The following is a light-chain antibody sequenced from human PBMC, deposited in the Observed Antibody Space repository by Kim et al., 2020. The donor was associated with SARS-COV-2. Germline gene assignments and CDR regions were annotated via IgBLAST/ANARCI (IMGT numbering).Light chain of an antibody. J-gene: IGKJ5*01. Sequence: ASVDDRLIITGRASQGVRSHLSWYQQKPGKAPRPLIYDASTLRGGVPSRFSGSGSGTEYTLTITGLQPEDFATYYCQQYDTYPITFGQGTRLEIK. CDR2: DAS. V-gene: IGKV1-16*01. CDR3: QQYDTYPIT. CDR1: QGVRSH.